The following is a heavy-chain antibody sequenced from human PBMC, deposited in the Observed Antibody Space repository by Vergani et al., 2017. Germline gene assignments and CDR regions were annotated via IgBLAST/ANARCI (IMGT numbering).Heavy chain of an antibody. CDR2: INPSGGHT. V-gene: IGHV1-46*03. CDR3: ARGDYGILTGYRY. J-gene: IGHJ4*02. Sequence: QVQVVQSGAAVKKSGASVKVSCKTSEYTFSNYYMHWVRQAPGQGLEWMGIINPSGGHTNYAQKFQGRVTMTRDTSTSTVYMELSSLRSEDTAIYYCARGDYGILTGYRYWVQGTLVTVSA. D-gene: IGHD3-9*01. CDR1: EYTFSNYY.